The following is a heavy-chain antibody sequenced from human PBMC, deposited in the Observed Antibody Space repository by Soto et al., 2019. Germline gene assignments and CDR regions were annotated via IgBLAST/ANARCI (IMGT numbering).Heavy chain of an antibody. V-gene: IGHV1-69*12. J-gene: IGHJ6*02. Sequence: QVQLVQSEAKVKKPGSSVKVSCKASGGSLSNYGISWVRQAPGQGLEWMGAIIPVFGTPNYAQKFQDRVTITADESTTTVYMEVRSLTSEDTAVYYCARGDATKIVVTTYYAMDVWGQGTTVTVSS. CDR3: ARGDATKIVVTTYYAMDV. D-gene: IGHD3-22*01. CDR1: GGSLSNYG. CDR2: IIPVFGTP.